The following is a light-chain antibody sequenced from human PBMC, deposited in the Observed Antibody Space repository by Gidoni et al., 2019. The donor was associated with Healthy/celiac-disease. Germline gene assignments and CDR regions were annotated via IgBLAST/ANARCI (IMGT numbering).Light chain of an antibody. V-gene: IGKV3-11*01. CDR3: QQRSNFIT. Sequence: EIVLTQSPATLSLSPGERATLSCRASQSVSSYLAWYQQKPGPAPSLLIYDASNRATGIPARFSGSGSGTDFTLTISSLEPEDFAVYYCQQRSNFITFXQXTRLEIK. CDR1: QSVSSY. CDR2: DAS. J-gene: IGKJ5*01.